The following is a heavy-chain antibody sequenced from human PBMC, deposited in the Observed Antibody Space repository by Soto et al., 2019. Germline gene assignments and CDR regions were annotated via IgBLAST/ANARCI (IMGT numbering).Heavy chain of an antibody. V-gene: IGHV1-8*01. J-gene: IGHJ5*02. Sequence: ASVTVACKASGSTFTSYDVNWVRQATGQGLEWMGWMNPNSGNTGYAQKFQGRVTMTRNTSISTAYMELSSLRSEDTAVYYCAREEGYCSGGSCSSFDPWGQGTLVTVSS. D-gene: IGHD2-15*01. CDR3: AREEGYCSGGSCSSFDP. CDR1: GSTFTSYD. CDR2: MNPNSGNT.